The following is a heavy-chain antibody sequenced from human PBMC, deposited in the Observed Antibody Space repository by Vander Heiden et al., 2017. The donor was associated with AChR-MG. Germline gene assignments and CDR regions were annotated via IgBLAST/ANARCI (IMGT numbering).Heavy chain of an antibody. CDR1: GFTFDDYA. CDR3: AKDPFHRGRYCSSTSCYSGGSPFDI. J-gene: IGHJ3*02. V-gene: IGHV3-9*01. CDR2: ISWNSGSI. D-gene: IGHD2-2*01. Sequence: EVQLVESGGGLVQPGRSLRLSCAASGFTFDDYAMHWVRQAPGKGLEWVSGISWNSGSIGYADSVKGRFTISRDNAKNSLYLQMNSLRAEDTALYYCAKDPFHRGRYCSSTSCYSGGSPFDIWGQGTMVTVSS.